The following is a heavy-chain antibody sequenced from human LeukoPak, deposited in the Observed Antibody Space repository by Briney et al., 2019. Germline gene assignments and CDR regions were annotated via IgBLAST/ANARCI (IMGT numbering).Heavy chain of an antibody. V-gene: IGHV4-4*07. CDR3: ARDPDYDILTGYHRMGV. D-gene: IGHD3-9*01. Sequence: SETLSLTCTVSGGSIISYYWSWIRQPAGKGLEWIGRIYTSGSTNYNPSLKSRVTMSVDTSKNQFSLKLSSVTAADTAVYYCARDPDYDILTGYHRMGVWGKGTTVTVSS. J-gene: IGHJ6*04. CDR1: GGSIISYY. CDR2: IYTSGST.